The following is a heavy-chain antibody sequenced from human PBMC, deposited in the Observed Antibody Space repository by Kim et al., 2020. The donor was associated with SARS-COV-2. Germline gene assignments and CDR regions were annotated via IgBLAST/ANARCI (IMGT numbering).Heavy chain of an antibody. CDR2: INAGNVNT. J-gene: IGHJ4*02. Sequence: ASVKVSCKTSGYTFTSYSLHWVRQAPGQRLEWMGWINAGNVNTKYSQKFQGRVTISWDTSASAASFELTSLRSEDTAVYYCARDGRSVDYYFDYWGQGTLVTVSS. CDR1: GYTFTSYS. V-gene: IGHV1-3*01. CDR3: ARDGRSVDYYFDY.